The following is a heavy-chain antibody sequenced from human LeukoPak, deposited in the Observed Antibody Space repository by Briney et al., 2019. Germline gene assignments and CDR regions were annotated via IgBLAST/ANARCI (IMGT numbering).Heavy chain of an antibody. Sequence: GGSLRLSCTVSGFTIGDYALSWVRQAPGKGLEWVGFIRSKAYGGTTEYAASVKGRFTISREDSTNSAYLQMNSLKIEDTAVYYCTREPHYFDSSGYYPPPFDYWGQGTLVTVSS. CDR2: IRSKAYGGTT. CDR1: GFTIGDYA. J-gene: IGHJ4*02. V-gene: IGHV3-49*04. CDR3: TREPHYFDSSGYYPPPFDY. D-gene: IGHD3-22*01.